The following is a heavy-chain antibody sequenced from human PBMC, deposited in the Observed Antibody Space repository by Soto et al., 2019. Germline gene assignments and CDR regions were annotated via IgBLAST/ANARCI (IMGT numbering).Heavy chain of an antibody. D-gene: IGHD3-10*01. Sequence: QVQLVQSGGEVKKPGASVKVSCKASGYTFNSHGISWVRQAPGQGPEWMGWISVHNGDTNYAQKLQGRVTVTTDTSTSTAYMELRSLRSEDTAVYYCARMLRASNTGDDPYMDVWGKGITVTVSS. J-gene: IGHJ6*03. CDR1: GYTFNSHG. V-gene: IGHV1-18*01. CDR2: ISVHNGDT. CDR3: ARMLRASNTGDDPYMDV.